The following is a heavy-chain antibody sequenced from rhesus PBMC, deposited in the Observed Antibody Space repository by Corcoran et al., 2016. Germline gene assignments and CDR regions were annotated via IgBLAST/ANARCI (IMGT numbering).Heavy chain of an antibody. CDR1: GGSISSGYYY. CDR2: ITDSGST. D-gene: IGHD1-26*01. Sequence: QVQLQESGPGLVKPSETLSLTCAVSGGSISSGYYYWSWIRQPPGKGLEWIGYITDSGSTSYDPSLKRRVTISRDPSKTQFSLKLSSVTAAGTAVYYCARDPATGTTEIVDYWGQGVLVTVSS. V-gene: IGHV4-122*02. J-gene: IGHJ4*01. CDR3: ARDPATGTTEIVDY.